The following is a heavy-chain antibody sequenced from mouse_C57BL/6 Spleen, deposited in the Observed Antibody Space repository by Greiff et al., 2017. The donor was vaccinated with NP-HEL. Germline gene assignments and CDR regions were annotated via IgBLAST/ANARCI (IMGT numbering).Heavy chain of an antibody. Sequence: EVMLVESGPGMVKPSQSLSLTCTVTGYSITSGYDWHWIRHFPGNKLEWMGYISYSGSTNYNPSLKSRISITHDTSKNHFFLKLNSVTTEDTATYYCARDDGYYGAWFAYWGQGTLVTVSA. CDR1: GYSITSGYD. V-gene: IGHV3-1*01. D-gene: IGHD2-3*01. J-gene: IGHJ3*01. CDR3: ARDDGYYGAWFAY. CDR2: ISYSGST.